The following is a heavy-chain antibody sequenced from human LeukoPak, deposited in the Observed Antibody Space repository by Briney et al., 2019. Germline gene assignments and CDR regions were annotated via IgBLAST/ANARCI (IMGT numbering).Heavy chain of an antibody. CDR2: FDPEDGET. V-gene: IGHV1-24*01. J-gene: IGHJ3*02. D-gene: IGHD3-16*02. CDR1: GYTLTELS. CDR3: ATAPYDYVWGSYRKGADAFDI. Sequence: GASVKVSCKVSGYTLTELSMHWVRQAPGKGLEWMGGFDPEDGETIYAQKFQGRVTMTEDTSTGTAYMELSSLRSEDTAVYYCATAPYDYVWGSYRKGADAFDIWGQGTMVTVSS.